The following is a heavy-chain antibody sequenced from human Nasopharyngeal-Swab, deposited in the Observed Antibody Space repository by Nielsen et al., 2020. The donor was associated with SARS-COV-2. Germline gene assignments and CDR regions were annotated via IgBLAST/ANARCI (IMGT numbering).Heavy chain of an antibody. Sequence: SETLSLTCAVYGGSFSGYYWSWIRQPPGKGLEWIGEINHSGSTNYNPSLKSRVTISVDTSKNQFSLKLSSVTAADTAVYYCARGDCSTTSCRAAPYQYYYYYGMDVWGQGTTVTVSS. CDR2: INHSGST. D-gene: IGHD2-2*01. CDR3: ARGDCSTTSCRAAPYQYYYYYGMDV. V-gene: IGHV4-34*01. CDR1: GGSFSGYY. J-gene: IGHJ6*02.